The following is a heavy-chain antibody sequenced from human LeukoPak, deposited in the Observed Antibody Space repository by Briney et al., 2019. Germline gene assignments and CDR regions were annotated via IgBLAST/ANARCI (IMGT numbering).Heavy chain of an antibody. J-gene: IGHJ3*02. D-gene: IGHD6-6*01. CDR1: GFTFSDYY. V-gene: IGHV3-11*04. CDR3: ARDRVQLEVGAFDI. CDR2: ISSSGSTI. Sequence: AGSLRLSCAASGFTFSDYYMSWIRQAPGKGLEWASYISSSGSTIYYADSVKGQFTIPRDNAKTSLYRQMHSLRAEDTAVYYCARDRVQLEVGAFDIWGQGTMVTVSS.